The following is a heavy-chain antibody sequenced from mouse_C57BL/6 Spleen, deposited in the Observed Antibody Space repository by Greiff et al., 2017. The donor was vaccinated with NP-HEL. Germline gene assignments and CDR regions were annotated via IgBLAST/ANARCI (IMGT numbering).Heavy chain of an antibody. CDR3: ARSIDYDGAY. D-gene: IGHD2-4*01. CDR2: IYPGDGDT. J-gene: IGHJ3*01. Sequence: VQLQQSGPELVKPGASVKISCKASGYAFSSSWMNWVKQRPGTGLEWIGRIYPGDGDTNYNGKFKGKATLTASKSSSTAYMQLSSLTSEDSAVYFCARSIDYDGAYWGQGTLVTVSA. CDR1: GYAFSSSW. V-gene: IGHV1-82*01.